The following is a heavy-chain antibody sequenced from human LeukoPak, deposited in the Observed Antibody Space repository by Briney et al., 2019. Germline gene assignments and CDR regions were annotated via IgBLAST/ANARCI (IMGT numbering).Heavy chain of an antibody. CDR1: DGSSSSSS. D-gene: IGHD2-21*01. CDR2: IYYSGST. J-gene: IGHJ5*02. V-gene: IGHV4-59*08. Sequence: SETLSLTCTVSDGSSSSSSWNWTRQPPEKGLEWIGYIYYSGSTKYNPSLESRVTISVDTSKNQISLKLRSVTAADTAIYYCARRQQTGGDNGLHNWFDPWGEGTLVTVSS. CDR3: ARRQQTGGDNGLHNWFDP.